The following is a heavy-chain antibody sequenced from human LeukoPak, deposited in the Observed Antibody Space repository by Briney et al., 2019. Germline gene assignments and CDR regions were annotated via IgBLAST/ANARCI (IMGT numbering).Heavy chain of an antibody. J-gene: IGHJ4*02. D-gene: IGHD1-26*01. CDR1: GFIFSDYG. CDR2: IRSDGSGE. Sequence: GGSLRLSCVASGFIFSDYGMHWVRQAPGKGLEWVAFIRSDGSGEYYTGSVRGRFTISRDNSKNILYVQMNSLRLEDTAVYYCGKHDSASDYWGQGTLVTVSS. CDR3: GKHDSASDY. V-gene: IGHV3-30*02.